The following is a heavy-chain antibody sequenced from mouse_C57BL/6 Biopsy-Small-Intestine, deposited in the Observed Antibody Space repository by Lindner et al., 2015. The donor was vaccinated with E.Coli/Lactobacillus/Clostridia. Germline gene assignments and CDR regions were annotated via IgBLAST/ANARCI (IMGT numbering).Heavy chain of an antibody. V-gene: IGHV14-2*01. Sequence: VQLQESGAVFVKPGASVKLSCTSSGFNIKDYYFHWVKQRTEQGLEWIGRIDPEDGETEYAPKFQGRATVSADISSNTVYLQLSSLTSKDTAVYYCAPRFAYWGQGTLVTVSA. J-gene: IGHJ3*01. CDR3: APRFAY. CDR1: GFNIKDYY. CDR2: IDPEDGET.